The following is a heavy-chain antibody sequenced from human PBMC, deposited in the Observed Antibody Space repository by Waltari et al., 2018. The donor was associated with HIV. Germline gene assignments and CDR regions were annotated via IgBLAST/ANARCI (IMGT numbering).Heavy chain of an antibody. V-gene: IGHV4-4*02. Sequence: QVQLQESGSGLVKPSGTLSLPGVVSGGAISRSDCWSWVRQPPGKGLEWIGEIYHSGTTNYNPSLKSRVAISMDQSENQFSLILNSVTAADTAMYFCARARPLLTTWAGVFDIWGRGTMVIVSS. CDR2: IYHSGTT. CDR3: ARARPLLTTWAGVFDI. CDR1: GGAISRSDC. J-gene: IGHJ3*02. D-gene: IGHD4-17*01.